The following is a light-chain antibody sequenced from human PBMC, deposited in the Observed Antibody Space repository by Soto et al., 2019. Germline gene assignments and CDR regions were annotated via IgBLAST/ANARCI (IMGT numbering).Light chain of an antibody. CDR1: VGGYNY. Sequence: QSVLTQPASVSGSPGQSITISCNDVGGYNYVSWYQQHPGKAPKLMIYEVTNRPSGVSNRFSGSKSGNTASLTISGLQAEDEADYYCSSFASSNPVVFGGGTKVTVL. V-gene: IGLV2-14*01. CDR2: EVT. CDR3: SSFASSNPVV. J-gene: IGLJ2*01.